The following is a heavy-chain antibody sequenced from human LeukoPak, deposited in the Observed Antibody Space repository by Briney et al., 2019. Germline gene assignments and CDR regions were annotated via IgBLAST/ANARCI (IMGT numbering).Heavy chain of an antibody. J-gene: IGHJ4*02. CDR2: ISYDGSNK. V-gene: IGHV3-30*18. Sequence: QPGRSLRLSCAASGFTFSSYGMHWVRQAPGKGLEWVAVISYDGSNKYYADSVKGRFTISRDNSKNTLYLQMNSLRAEDTAEYYCAKDEGYDVVVAATPLDYWGQGTLVTVSS. CDR1: GFTFSSYG. CDR3: AKDEGYDVVVAATPLDY. D-gene: IGHD2-15*01.